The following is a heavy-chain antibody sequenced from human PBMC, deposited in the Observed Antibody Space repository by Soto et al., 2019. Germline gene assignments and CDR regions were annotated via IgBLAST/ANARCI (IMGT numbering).Heavy chain of an antibody. Sequence: ASVKVSCKASGYTFTGYYMHWVRQAPGQGLEWMGWINPNSGGTNYAQKFQGWVTMTRDTSISTAYMELSRLRSDDTAVYYCARDSSPPGPYYYYGMDVWAQGTTVTVS. D-gene: IGHD6-13*01. CDR1: GYTFTGYY. J-gene: IGHJ6*02. V-gene: IGHV1-2*04. CDR2: INPNSGGT. CDR3: ARDSSPPGPYYYYGMDV.